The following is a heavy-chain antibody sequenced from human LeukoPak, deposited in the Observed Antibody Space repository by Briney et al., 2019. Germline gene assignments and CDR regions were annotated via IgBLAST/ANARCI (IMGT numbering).Heavy chain of an antibody. J-gene: IGHJ4*02. CDR3: ARELGYCSGGSCHYPFDN. D-gene: IGHD2-15*01. CDR2: IYYSGRT. Sequence: SETLSLTCIVSGGSVSSGGHYWGWMRQPPGKGLEWIGSIYYSGRTNYNPSLKSRVTISVDTSKNQFSLKLSSVTAADTAVYYCARELGYCSGGSCHYPFDNWGQGTLVTVSS. CDR1: GGSVSSGGHY. V-gene: IGHV4-61*08.